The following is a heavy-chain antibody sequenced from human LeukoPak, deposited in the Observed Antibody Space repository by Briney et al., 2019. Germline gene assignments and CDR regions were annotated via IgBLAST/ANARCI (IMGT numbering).Heavy chain of an antibody. D-gene: IGHD5-12*01. Sequence: GGSLRLSCAASGFTFSSYAMSWVRQAPGKGLEWVSGIRGSGGSTYYADSVKGRFTISRDNSKNTLYLQMNSLRVEDTARFYCAKETGYSGYGYGDYWGQGTLVTVSS. CDR2: IRGSGGST. CDR1: GFTFSSYA. V-gene: IGHV3-23*01. J-gene: IGHJ4*02. CDR3: AKETGYSGYGYGDY.